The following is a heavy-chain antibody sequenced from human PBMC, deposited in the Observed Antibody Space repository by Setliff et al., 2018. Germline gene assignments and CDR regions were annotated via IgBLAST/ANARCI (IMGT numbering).Heavy chain of an antibody. Sequence: GASVKVSCKASGGTFSNYAINWVRQAPGQGLEWMGGTIPLFHTGNYAQKFKGRVTITADDSASTVYMDLGSLRSEDTAVYYCARGGSVSGPYDIWGQGTLVTVSS. CDR3: ARGGSVSGPYDI. CDR1: GGTFSNYA. V-gene: IGHV1-69*13. J-gene: IGHJ4*02. CDR2: TIPLFHTG. D-gene: IGHD3-22*01.